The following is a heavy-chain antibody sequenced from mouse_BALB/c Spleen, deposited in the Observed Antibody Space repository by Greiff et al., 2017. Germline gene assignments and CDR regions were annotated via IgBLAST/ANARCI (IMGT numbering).Heavy chain of an antibody. CDR2: IYPGDGDT. J-gene: IGHJ4*01. CDR3: ARSRDRYGYAMDY. D-gene: IGHD2-14*01. Sequence: VQLQQSGPELVKPGASVKISCKASGYAFSSSWMNWVKQRPGQGLEWIGRIYPGDGDTNYNGKFKGKATLTADKSSSTAYMQLSSLTSVDSAVYFCARSRDRYGYAMDYWGQGTSVTVSS. V-gene: IGHV1-82*01. CDR1: GYAFSSSW.